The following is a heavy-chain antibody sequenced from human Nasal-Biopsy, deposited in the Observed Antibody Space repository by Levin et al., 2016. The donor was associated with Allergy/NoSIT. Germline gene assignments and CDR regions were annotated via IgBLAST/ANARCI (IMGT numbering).Heavy chain of an antibody. CDR2: IDPSDSYT. CDR1: GYNFINYW. D-gene: IGHD3-10*01. CDR3: VRGTSGSGTYWVLGFDP. J-gene: IGHJ5*02. V-gene: IGHV5-10-1*01. Sequence: GGSLRLSCQGSGYNFINYWISWVRQMPGKGLEWMGRIDPSDSYTNYSPSFQGHVTISVDKSISTAYLQWSRLKASDTAIYYCVRGTSGSGTYWVLGFDPWGQGTLVTVSS.